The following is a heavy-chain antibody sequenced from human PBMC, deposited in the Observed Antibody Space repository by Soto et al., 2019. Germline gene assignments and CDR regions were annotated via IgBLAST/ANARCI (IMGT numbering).Heavy chain of an antibody. J-gene: IGHJ6*03. CDR3: ASSVVAPAASAYYYYMDG. CDR1: GGSISSSSYY. V-gene: IGHV4-39*07. D-gene: IGHD2-2*01. CDR2: IYYSGST. Sequence: PSETLSLTCTVSGGSISSSSYYWGWIRQPPGKGLEWIGSIYYSGSTYYNPSLKSRGNISVDTSKNQFSLKLSSVTAADTAVYYFASSVVAPAASAYYYYMDGWGKGTTVTVSS.